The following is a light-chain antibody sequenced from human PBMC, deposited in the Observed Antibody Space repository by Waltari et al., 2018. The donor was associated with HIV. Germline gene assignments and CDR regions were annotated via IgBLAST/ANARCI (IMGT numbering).Light chain of an antibody. V-gene: IGKV1-33*01. CDR2: DAS. CDR1: PDISNY. CDR3: QQYDNLPYT. Sequence: DIQMTQSPSSLSASVGDRVTITCQARPDISNYLNWYQQKPGKAPKLLIYDASNLETGVPSRFSGSGSGTDFTFTISSLQPEDIATYYCQQYDNLPYTFGQGTKLEIK. J-gene: IGKJ2*01.